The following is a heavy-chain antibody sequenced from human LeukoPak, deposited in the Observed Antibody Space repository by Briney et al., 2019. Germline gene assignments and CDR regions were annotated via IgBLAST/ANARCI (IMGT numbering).Heavy chain of an antibody. CDR2: ISGSGGST. CDR1: GFTFSSYA. V-gene: IGHV3-23*01. D-gene: IGHD1-26*01. J-gene: IGHJ4*02. CDR3: AKDLGYNGIVGATTCFDY. Sequence: PGGSLRLSCAASGFTFSSYAMSWVRQAPGKGLEWVSAISGSGGSTYYADSVKGRFTISRDNSKNTLYLQMNSLRAEDTAVYYCAKDLGYNGIVGATTCFDYWGQGTLVTVSS.